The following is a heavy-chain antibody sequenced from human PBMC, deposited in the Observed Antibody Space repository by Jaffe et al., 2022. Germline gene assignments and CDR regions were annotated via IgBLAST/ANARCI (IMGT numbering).Heavy chain of an antibody. D-gene: IGHD1-26*01. Sequence: EVQLVESGGGLVQPGGSLRLSCAASGFTFSSYEMNWVRQAPGKGLEWVSYISSSGSTIYYADSVKGRFTISRDNAKNSLYLQMNSLRAEDTAVYYCARDALPRIVGATLSNENWFDPWGQGTLVTVSS. CDR1: GFTFSSYE. V-gene: IGHV3-48*03. CDR3: ARDALPRIVGATLSNENWFDP. CDR2: ISSSGSTI. J-gene: IGHJ5*02.